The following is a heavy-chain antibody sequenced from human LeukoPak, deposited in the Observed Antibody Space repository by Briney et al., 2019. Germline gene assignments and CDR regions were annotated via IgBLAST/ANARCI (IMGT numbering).Heavy chain of an antibody. CDR1: GYTLTELS. D-gene: IGHD3-3*01. Sequence: ASVKVSCKVSGYTLTELSMHWVRQAPGQRLEWMGWIDAGNGNTKYSQKFQGRVTITRETSASTAYMELSSLRSEDTAVYYCAREAIFGVVMFDYWGQGTLVTVSS. V-gene: IGHV1-3*01. CDR3: AREAIFGVVMFDY. J-gene: IGHJ4*02. CDR2: IDAGNGNT.